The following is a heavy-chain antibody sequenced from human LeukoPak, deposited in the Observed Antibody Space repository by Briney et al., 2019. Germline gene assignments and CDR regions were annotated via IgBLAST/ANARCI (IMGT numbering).Heavy chain of an antibody. CDR3: ARGQSSANYYFEY. J-gene: IGHJ4*02. Sequence: ASVKVSCKTSGYTFTNYYMHWVRQAPGQGLAWMGIINPSDGSSTYAQNFQGRVTMTRDTSTSTVYMELSSLRPEDTAVYYCARGQSSANYYFEYWGQGTLVTVSS. CDR2: INPSDGSS. D-gene: IGHD3-22*01. CDR1: GYTFTNYY. V-gene: IGHV1-46*01.